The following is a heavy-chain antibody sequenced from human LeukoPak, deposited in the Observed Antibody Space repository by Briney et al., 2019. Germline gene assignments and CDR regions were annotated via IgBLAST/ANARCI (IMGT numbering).Heavy chain of an antibody. CDR3: ARESRRSYGY. CDR1: GFMFSKSW. J-gene: IGHJ4*02. V-gene: IGHV3-74*01. Sequence: GGSLRLSCAASGFMFSKSWMHWVRQVPGKGLVWVARIYNDGSTTNYADSVKGRFTISRDNAKNSLYLQMNSLRAEDTAVYYCARESRRSYGYWGQGTLVTVSS. CDR2: IYNDGSTT. D-gene: IGHD5-18*01.